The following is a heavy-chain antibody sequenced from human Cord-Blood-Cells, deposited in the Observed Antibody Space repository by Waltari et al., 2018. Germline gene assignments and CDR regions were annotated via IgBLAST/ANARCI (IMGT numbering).Heavy chain of an antibody. Sequence: QVQLVQSGAEGKKPGASVKVSCKASGYTFTSYAMHWVRQAPGQRLEWMGWINAGNGNTKFSQKFQGSVTNTRDTSACTAYMELSRLRSEDTAVYYCARELGLDDYWGQGTLVTVSS. CDR1: GYTFTSYA. D-gene: IGHD3-10*01. V-gene: IGHV1-3*01. CDR2: INAGNGNT. CDR3: ARELGLDDY. J-gene: IGHJ4*02.